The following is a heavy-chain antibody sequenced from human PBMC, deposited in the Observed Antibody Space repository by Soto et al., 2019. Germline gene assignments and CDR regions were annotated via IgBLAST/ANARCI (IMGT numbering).Heavy chain of an antibody. CDR1: GGSFSGYY. J-gene: IGHJ6*02. CDR2: INHSGST. CDR3: ARGQGSGWYFYYYGMDV. V-gene: IGHV4-34*01. Sequence: PSDTLSLTCAVYGGSFSGYYWSWIRQPPGKGLEWIGEINHSGSTNYNPSLKSRVTISVDTSKNQFSLKLSSVTAADTAVYYCARGQGSGWYFYYYGMDVWGQGTTVTVSS. D-gene: IGHD6-19*01.